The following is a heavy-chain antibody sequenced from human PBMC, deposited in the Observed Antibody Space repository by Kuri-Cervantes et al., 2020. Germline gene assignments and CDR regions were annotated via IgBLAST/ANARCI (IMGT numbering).Heavy chain of an antibody. CDR3: AREFITIFDVWGNQGRRDAFDI. CDR1: GFTFSSYG. CDR2: ISYDGSNK. D-gene: IGHD3-9*01. V-gene: IGHV3-30*03. Sequence: LSLTCAASGFTFSSYGMHWVRQAPGKGLEWVAVISYDGSNKYYADSVKGRFTISRDNSKNTLYLQMNSLRAEDTAVYYCAREFITIFDVWGNQGRRDAFDIWGQGTMVTVSS. J-gene: IGHJ3*02.